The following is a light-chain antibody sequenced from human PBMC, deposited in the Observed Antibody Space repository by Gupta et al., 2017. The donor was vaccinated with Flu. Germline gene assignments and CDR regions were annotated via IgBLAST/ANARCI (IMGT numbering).Light chain of an antibody. Sequence: IVLTQSPATLSLSPGERATLSCRDSQSVSSYLAWYQQKPGQAPRLLIYDASNMAKGITDGFSGSGYVTEFTHTRRLREHEDCAIYYGQQRSASLTFGGGTKVEIK. V-gene: IGKV3-11*01. CDR3: QQRSASLT. CDR2: DAS. CDR1: QSVSSY. J-gene: IGKJ4*01.